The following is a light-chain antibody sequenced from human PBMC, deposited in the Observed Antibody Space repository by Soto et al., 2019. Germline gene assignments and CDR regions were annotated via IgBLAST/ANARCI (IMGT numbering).Light chain of an antibody. CDR2: KAS. CDR3: QQYASYPWA. J-gene: IGKJ1*01. CDR1: QDLNGW. V-gene: IGKV1-5*03. Sequence: DIQMTQSPSTLSASVGDRVTITCRASQDLNGWLAWYQQKPGKAPILLIYKASSLESGLPSRFSGSGSGTEFTLTISSLQPDDLATYSCQQYASYPWAFGLGTKVDIK.